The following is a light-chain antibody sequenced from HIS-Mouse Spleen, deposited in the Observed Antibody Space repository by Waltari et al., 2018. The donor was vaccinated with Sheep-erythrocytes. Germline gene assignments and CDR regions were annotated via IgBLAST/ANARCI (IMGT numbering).Light chain of an antibody. CDR2: AAS. CDR3: QQSYSTPPLT. Sequence: DIQMTQSPSSLSASVGDRVTIPCRASNSISSYLNWYQQKPGKAPKLLIYAASSLQSGVPSRFSGSGSGTEFTLTISSLQPEDFATYYCQQSYSTPPLTFGGGTKVEIK. CDR1: NSISSY. V-gene: IGKV1-39*01. J-gene: IGKJ4*01.